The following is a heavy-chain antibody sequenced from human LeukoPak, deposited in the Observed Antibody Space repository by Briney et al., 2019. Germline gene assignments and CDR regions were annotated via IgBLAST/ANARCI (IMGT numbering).Heavy chain of an antibody. CDR1: GFTFSDYY. Sequence: GGSLRLSCAASGFTFSDYYMSWIRQAPGKGLEWVSIIYSGGSTYYADSVKGRFTISRDNSKNTLYLQMNSLRAEDTAVYYCAKVRFGEYFAYFDYWGQGTLVTVSS. V-gene: IGHV3-66*02. J-gene: IGHJ4*02. CDR2: IYSGGST. CDR3: AKVRFGEYFAYFDY. D-gene: IGHD3-16*01.